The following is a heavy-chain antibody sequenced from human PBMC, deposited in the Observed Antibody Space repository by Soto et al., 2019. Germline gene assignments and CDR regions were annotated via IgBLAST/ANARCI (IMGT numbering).Heavy chain of an antibody. J-gene: IGHJ4*02. Sequence: SETLSLTCTVSGGSISTSTFFWTWIRQPPGKGLEWIGYIYYSGTTYYNPSLRSRVTISVDTSKNQFSLKLSSVTAADTAVYYCTRHPDYWGQGTLVTVSS. V-gene: IGHV4-31*03. CDR3: TRHPDY. CDR1: GGSISTSTFF. CDR2: IYYSGTT.